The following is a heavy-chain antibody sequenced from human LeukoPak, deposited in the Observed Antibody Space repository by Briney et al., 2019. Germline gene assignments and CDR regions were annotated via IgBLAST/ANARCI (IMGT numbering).Heavy chain of an antibody. CDR2: ISDGGDTT. J-gene: IGHJ6*02. D-gene: IGHD1-26*01. CDR1: GFSFGSYA. V-gene: IGHV3-23*01. Sequence: PGGSLRLSCAASGFSFGSYAMTWVRQAPGKGLEWVSIISDGGDTTYYADSVKGRFTIFRVNSKNTLYLQMNSLRTEDTAVYYCAKGRVGANGYYYYGMDVWGQGTTVTVSS. CDR3: AKGRVGANGYYYYGMDV.